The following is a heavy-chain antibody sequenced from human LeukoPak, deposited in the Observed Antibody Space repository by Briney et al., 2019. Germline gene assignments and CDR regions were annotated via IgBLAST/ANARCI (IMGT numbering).Heavy chain of an antibody. D-gene: IGHD6-13*01. J-gene: IGHJ4*02. CDR1: GLTFSSYW. Sequence: GGSLRLSCAASGLTFSSYWMSWVRQAPGKGLEWVANIKQDGSEKYYVDSVKGRFIISRDNAQNSLFLQMNSLRAEDTGVYYCARGDPGSTWSCFDNWGLGTLVTVSP. CDR3: ARGDPGSTWSCFDN. CDR2: IKQDGSEK. V-gene: IGHV3-7*01.